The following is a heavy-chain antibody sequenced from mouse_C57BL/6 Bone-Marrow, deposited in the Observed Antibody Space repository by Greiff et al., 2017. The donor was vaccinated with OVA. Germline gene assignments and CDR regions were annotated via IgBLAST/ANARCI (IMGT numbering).Heavy chain of an antibody. J-gene: IGHJ4*01. CDR1: GYTFTSYW. CDR2: IDPSDSDT. D-gene: IGHD2-12*01. CDR3: ARNDGYAMDY. V-gene: IGHV1-52*01. Sequence: QVQLQQSGAELVRPGSSVKLSCKASGYTFTSYWMHWVKQRPIQGLEWIGNIDPSDSDTHYNQKFKDKATLTVDKSSSTAYMQLSSLTSEDSAVYYCARNDGYAMDYWGQGTSVTVSS.